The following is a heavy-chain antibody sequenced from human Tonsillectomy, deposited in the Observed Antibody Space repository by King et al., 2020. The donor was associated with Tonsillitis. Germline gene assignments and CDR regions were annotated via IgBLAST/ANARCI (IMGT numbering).Heavy chain of an antibody. D-gene: IGHD2-8*01. V-gene: IGHV3-15*01. CDR1: GFTFWEFW. CDR3: GVGLGRTNGDY. J-gene: IGHJ4*02. Sequence: VQLVESGGGLVQPGGSLRLSCAASGFTFWEFWWTWARQAPGKGLEWVGGSKRQSEGVSTDEAAPVKGRLTISRDDSKNTVYLQMSSLKIEDTAIYYCGVGLGRTNGDYWGQGTLVTVSS. CDR2: SKRQSEGVST.